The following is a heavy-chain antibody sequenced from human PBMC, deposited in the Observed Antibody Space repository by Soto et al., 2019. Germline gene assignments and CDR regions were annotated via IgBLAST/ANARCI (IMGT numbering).Heavy chain of an antibody. J-gene: IGHJ5*02. Sequence: GESLKISCKGPGHLFNNHWIGWVRQTPGKGLEWMGLIFTRDSETKTSPSFQGHVSFSVDNSINTVYLQWTSLKTTDTGIYFCARGYFDSGHGYDLWGQGTLVTVS. CDR2: IFTRDSET. CDR3: ARGYFDSGHGYDL. CDR1: GHLFNNHW. D-gene: IGHD3-10*01. V-gene: IGHV5-51*01.